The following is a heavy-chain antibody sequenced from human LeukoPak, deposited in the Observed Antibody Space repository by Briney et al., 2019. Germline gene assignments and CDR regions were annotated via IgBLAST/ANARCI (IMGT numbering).Heavy chain of an antibody. CDR1: GFSVGSAGYY. CDR2: MYYSGNS. Sequence: SETLSLTCSVSGFSVGSAGYYWTWIRQPPGKGLEWIGYMYYSGNSNYNPFLKSRVTMSLDPSKNRFSLKLSSVTAADTAVYYCARSQSQSGSYRYYFTYWGQGTLVTVSS. D-gene: IGHD1-26*01. J-gene: IGHJ4*02. CDR3: ARSQSQSGSYRYYFTY. V-gene: IGHV4-61*08.